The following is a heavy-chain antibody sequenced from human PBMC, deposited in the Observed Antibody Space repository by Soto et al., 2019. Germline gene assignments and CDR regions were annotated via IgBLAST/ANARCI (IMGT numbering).Heavy chain of an antibody. D-gene: IGHD3-10*01. CDR2: INPNSGGT. CDR1: GYTFTGYY. J-gene: IGHJ4*02. Sequence: ALVKVSCKASGYTFTGYYMHWVRQAPGQGLEWMGWINPNSGGTNYAQKFQGWVTMTRDTSISTAYMELSRLRSDDTAVYYWASGGGPSEEGQYYFDYWGQGTLVTVSS. V-gene: IGHV1-2*04. CDR3: ASGGGPSEEGQYYFDY.